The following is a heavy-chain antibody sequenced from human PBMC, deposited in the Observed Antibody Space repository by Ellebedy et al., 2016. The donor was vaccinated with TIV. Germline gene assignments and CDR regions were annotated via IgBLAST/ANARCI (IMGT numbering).Heavy chain of an antibody. D-gene: IGHD3-3*01. V-gene: IGHV5-51*01. CDR2: IYPGDSDT. Sequence: ASVKVSCKGSGYSFTSYWIGWVRQMPGKGLEWMGIIYPGDSDTRYSPSFQGQVTISADKSISTAYLQWSSLKASDTAMYYCARHFGPSVSNAFDIWGQGTMVTVSS. CDR3: ARHFGPSVSNAFDI. CDR1: GYSFTSYW. J-gene: IGHJ3*02.